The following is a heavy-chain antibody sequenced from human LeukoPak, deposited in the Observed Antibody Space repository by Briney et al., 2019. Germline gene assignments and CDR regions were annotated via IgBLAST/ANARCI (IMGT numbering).Heavy chain of an antibody. J-gene: IGHJ4*02. Sequence: GGSLRLSCAASGFTFNTYAMNWVRQAPGKGLEWVSYISGSSSTIYYADSVKGRFTISRDNAKNSLYLQMNSLRAEDTAVYYCARGGYYFDYWGQGTLVTVSS. CDR1: GFTFNTYA. CDR3: ARGGYYFDY. V-gene: IGHV3-48*01. CDR2: ISGSSSTI. D-gene: IGHD2-15*01.